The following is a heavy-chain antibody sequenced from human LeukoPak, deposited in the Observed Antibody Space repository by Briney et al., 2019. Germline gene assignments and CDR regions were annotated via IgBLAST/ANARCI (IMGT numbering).Heavy chain of an antibody. V-gene: IGHV1-69*01. CDR1: GGTFSSHA. Sequence: SVKVSCKASGGTFSSHAISWVRQAPGQGLEWMGGIIPIFGTANYAQKFQGRVTITADESTSTAYMELSSLRSEDTAVYYCARVVAVVVPAAMGWFDPWGQGTLVTVSS. J-gene: IGHJ5*02. CDR2: IIPIFGTA. CDR3: ARVVAVVVPAAMGWFDP. D-gene: IGHD2-2*01.